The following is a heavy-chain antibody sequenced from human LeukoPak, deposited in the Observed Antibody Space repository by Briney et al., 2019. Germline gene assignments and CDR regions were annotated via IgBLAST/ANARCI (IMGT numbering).Heavy chain of an antibody. CDR1: GGSISSGGYY. D-gene: IGHD3-10*01. Sequence: PSQTLSLTCTVSGGSISSGGYYWSWIRQHPGKGLEWIGYIYYSGSTYYNPSLKSRVTISVDTSKNQFSLKLSSVTAADTAVYYCARRGVRDNWFDPWGQGTLVTVSS. V-gene: IGHV4-31*03. CDR2: IYYSGST. J-gene: IGHJ5*02. CDR3: ARRGVRDNWFDP.